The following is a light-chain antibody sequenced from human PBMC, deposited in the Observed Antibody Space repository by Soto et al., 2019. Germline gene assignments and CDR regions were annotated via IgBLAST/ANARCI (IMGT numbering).Light chain of an antibody. CDR2: DVS. V-gene: IGLV2-14*01. CDR3: CSYAGSYTLVV. Sequence: QCVLTQPASVSGSPGQSITISCTGTSSDVGGYNYVSWYQQHPGKAPKLMIYDVSNRPSGVSNRFSGSKSGNTASLTISGLQAEDEADYYCCSYAGSYTLVVFGGGTQLTVL. CDR1: SSDVGGYNY. J-gene: IGLJ2*01.